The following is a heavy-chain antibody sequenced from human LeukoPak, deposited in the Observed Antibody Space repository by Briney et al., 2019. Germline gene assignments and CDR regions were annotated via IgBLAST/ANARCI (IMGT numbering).Heavy chain of an antibody. CDR3: ATSGSRYYYYGMDV. D-gene: IGHD3-10*01. CDR2: ISSSSSYI. Sequence: PGGSLRLSCAASGFTFSSYSMNWVRQAPGKGLEWVSSISSSSSYIYYADSVKGRFTISRDNAKNSLYLQMNSLRAEDTAVYYCATSGSRYYYYGMDVWGQGTTVTVSS. V-gene: IGHV3-21*01. J-gene: IGHJ6*02. CDR1: GFTFSSYS.